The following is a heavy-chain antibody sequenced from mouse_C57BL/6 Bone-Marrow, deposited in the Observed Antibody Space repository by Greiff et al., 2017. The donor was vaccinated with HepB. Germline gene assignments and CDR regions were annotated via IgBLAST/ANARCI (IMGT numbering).Heavy chain of an antibody. V-gene: IGHV5-17*01. J-gene: IGHJ1*03. CDR1: GFTFSDYG. Sequence: EVQGVESGGGLVKPGGSLKLSCAASGFTFSDYGMHWVRQAPEKGLEWVAYISSGSSTIYYADTVKGRFTISGDNAKNTLFLQMTSLRSEDTAMYYCARRYYDYGWYFDVWGTGTTVTVSS. D-gene: IGHD2-4*01. CDR3: ARRYYDYGWYFDV. CDR2: ISSGSSTI.